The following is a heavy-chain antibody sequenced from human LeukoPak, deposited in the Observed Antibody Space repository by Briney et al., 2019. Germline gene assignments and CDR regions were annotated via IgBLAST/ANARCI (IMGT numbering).Heavy chain of an antibody. Sequence: GGSLTLSCAASGFTFSSYAMHWVRQAPGKGLEWVAVISYDGSNKYYADSVKGRFTTSRDNSKNTLYLQMNSLKTEDTAVYYCTRLGRGMWYWGQGTLVTVSS. D-gene: IGHD3-10*01. J-gene: IGHJ4*02. CDR2: ISYDGSNK. V-gene: IGHV3-30*03. CDR3: TRLGRGMWY. CDR1: GFTFSSYA.